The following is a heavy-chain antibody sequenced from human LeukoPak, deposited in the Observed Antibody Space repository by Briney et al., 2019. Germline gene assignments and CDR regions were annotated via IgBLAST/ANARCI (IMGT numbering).Heavy chain of an antibody. CDR1: GGSISSYY. J-gene: IGHJ4*02. V-gene: IGHV4-4*07. CDR2: THTSGST. Sequence: SETLSLTCTVSGGSISSYYWSWIRQPAGKGLEWIGRTHTSGSTNYNPSLKSRVTMSVDTSKNQLSLKLSSVTAADTAVYYCARDSRWIQFDYWGQGTLVTVSS. CDR3: ARDSRWIQFDY. D-gene: IGHD5-18*01.